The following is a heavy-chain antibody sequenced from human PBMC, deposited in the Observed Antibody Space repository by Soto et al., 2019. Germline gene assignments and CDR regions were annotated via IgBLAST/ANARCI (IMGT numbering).Heavy chain of an antibody. J-gene: IGHJ4*02. CDR3: AREEDGYTHYFDY. D-gene: IGHD5-12*01. CDR1: GFTFSSYE. CDR2: ISSSGSTI. Sequence: GSLRLSCAASGFTFSSYEMNWVRQAPGKGLEWVSYISSSGSTIYYADAVKGRFTISRDNAKNSLYLQMNSLRAEDTAVYYCAREEDGYTHYFDYWGQGTLVTVSS. V-gene: IGHV3-48*03.